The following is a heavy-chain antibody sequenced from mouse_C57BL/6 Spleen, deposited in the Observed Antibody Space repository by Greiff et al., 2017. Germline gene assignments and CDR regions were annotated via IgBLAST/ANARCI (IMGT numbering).Heavy chain of an antibody. CDR2: ISSGGDYI. CDR1: GFTFSSYA. Sequence: EVQVVESGEGLVKPGGSLKLSCAASGFTFSSYAMSWVRQTPEKRLEWVAYISSGGDYIYYADTVKGRFTISRDNARNALYLQMSSLKSEDTAMYYCTRWGGPFAYWGQGTLVTVSA. CDR3: TRWGGPFAY. J-gene: IGHJ3*01. V-gene: IGHV5-9-1*02.